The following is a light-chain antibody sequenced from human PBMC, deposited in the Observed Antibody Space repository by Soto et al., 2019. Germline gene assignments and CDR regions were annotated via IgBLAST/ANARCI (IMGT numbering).Light chain of an antibody. CDR3: QQYNNWPPMA. CDR2: GAS. Sequence: EIVMTQSPATLSGSPGDRATLSCRASQSVSSNLAWYQQKPGQAPRLLIYGASTRATGIPARFSGSGSGTEFTLTISSLQSEDFAVYYCQQYNNWPPMAFGQGTKVEIK. CDR1: QSVSSN. J-gene: IGKJ1*01. V-gene: IGKV3-15*01.